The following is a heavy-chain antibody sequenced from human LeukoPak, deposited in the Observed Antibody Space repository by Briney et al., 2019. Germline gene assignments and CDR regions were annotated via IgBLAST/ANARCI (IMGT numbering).Heavy chain of an antibody. CDR3: ARASTMVRGVTPLYYYYMDV. CDR2: INHSGST. CDR1: GGSFSGYY. V-gene: IGHV4-34*01. Sequence: SETLSLTCAVYGGSFSGYYWSWIRQPPGKGLEWIGEINHSGSTNYNPSLKSRVTISVDTSKNQFSLKLSSVTAADTAVYYCARASTMVRGVTPLYYYYMDVWGKGTTVTISS. D-gene: IGHD3-10*01. J-gene: IGHJ6*03.